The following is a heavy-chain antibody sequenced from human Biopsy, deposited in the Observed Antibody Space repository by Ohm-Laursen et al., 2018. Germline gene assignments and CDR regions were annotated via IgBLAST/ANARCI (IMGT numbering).Heavy chain of an antibody. CDR1: GYKFTSYG. D-gene: IGHD3-16*01. CDR2: ISGYNGNT. J-gene: IGHJ4*02. CDR3: ARSVGIMAAPIDY. Sequence: ASVKVSCKTSGYKFTSYGMSWVRQAPGQGFEWMGRISGYNGNTNYAQKFQGRITMTIDAATSTGYMDLRSLKSDDSAVYYCARSVGIMAAPIDYWGQGTLVTVSS. V-gene: IGHV1-18*01.